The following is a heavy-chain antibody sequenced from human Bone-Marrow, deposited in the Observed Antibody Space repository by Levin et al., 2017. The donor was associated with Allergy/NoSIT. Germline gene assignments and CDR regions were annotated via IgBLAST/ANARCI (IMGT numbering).Heavy chain of an antibody. D-gene: IGHD7-27*01. V-gene: IGHV3-74*01. CDR2: IKPDGTGA. CDR3: TNSLTGEAS. J-gene: IGHJ5*02. Sequence: GGSLRLSCAASGFIFSNFWMHWVRQVPGKGLMFVSTIKPDGTGANYADSVKGRFTISRNNSKNTLFLEMNSLRVEDTGVYYCTNSLTGEASWGRGTLVTVSS. CDR1: GFIFSNFW.